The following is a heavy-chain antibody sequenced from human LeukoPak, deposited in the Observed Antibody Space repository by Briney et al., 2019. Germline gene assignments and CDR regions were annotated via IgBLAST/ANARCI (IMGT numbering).Heavy chain of an antibody. D-gene: IGHD6-13*01. CDR1: GYSISSSYY. CDR3: ARTLKLSIAAAGTTGYNWFDP. V-gene: IGHV4-38-2*02. Sequence: SETLSLTCTVSGYSISSSYYWGWIRQPPGKGLEWIGSIYHSGSTYYNPSLKSRVTISVDTSKNQFSLKLSSVTAADTAVYYCARTLKLSIAAAGTTGYNWFDPWGQGTLVTVSS. J-gene: IGHJ5*02. CDR2: IYHSGST.